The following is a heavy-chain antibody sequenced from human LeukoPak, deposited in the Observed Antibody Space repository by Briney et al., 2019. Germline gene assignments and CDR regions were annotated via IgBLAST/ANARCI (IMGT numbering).Heavy chain of an antibody. CDR1: GFTFSSYA. Sequence: GGSLRLSCAASGFTFSSYAMHWVRQAPGKGLEWVAVIWHEGTNKYYSDSVEGRFTISRDNSKNIVELQMSGLRAEDTAVYYCARDHTIFGVVYYFDHWGRGTLVTVSS. V-gene: IGHV3-33*01. CDR3: ARDHTIFGVVYYFDH. J-gene: IGHJ4*02. CDR2: IWHEGTNK. D-gene: IGHD3-3*01.